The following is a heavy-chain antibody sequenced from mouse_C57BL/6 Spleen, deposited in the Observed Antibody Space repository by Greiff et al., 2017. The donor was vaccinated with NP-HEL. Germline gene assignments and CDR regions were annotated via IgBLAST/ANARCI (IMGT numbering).Heavy chain of an antibody. V-gene: IGHV5-9-1*02. CDR1: GFTFSSYA. Sequence: DVHLVESGEGLVKPGGSLKLSCAASGFTFSSYAMSWVRQTPEKRLEWVAYISSGGDYIYYADTVKGRFTISRDNARNTLYLQMSSLKSEDTAMYYCTRVGPNWDLDYWGQGTTLTVSS. CDR2: ISSGGDYI. CDR3: TRVGPNWDLDY. D-gene: IGHD4-1*01. J-gene: IGHJ2*01.